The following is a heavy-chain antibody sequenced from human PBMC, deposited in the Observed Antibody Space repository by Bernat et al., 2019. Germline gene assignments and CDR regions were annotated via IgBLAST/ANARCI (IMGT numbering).Heavy chain of an antibody. J-gene: IGHJ5*02. CDR3: ARVYPRDSSSWYLGWFDP. Sequence: QVQLQESGPGLVKPSETLSLTCTVSGGSISSYYWSWIRQPPGKGLEWIGYIYYSGNTIYNPSLKSRVTISVDTSKNQFSLKLSSVPAADTAVYYCARVYPRDSSSWYLGWFDPWGQGTLVTVSS. V-gene: IGHV4-59*01. CDR2: IYYSGNT. CDR1: GGSISSYY. D-gene: IGHD6-13*01.